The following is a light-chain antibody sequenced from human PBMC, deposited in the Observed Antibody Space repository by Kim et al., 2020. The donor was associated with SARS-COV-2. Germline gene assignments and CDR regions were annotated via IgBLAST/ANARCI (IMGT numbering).Light chain of an antibody. Sequence: DIVMTQSPLSLPVNTGEPASISCRSSQSLLHSNGYNYLDWYLQKPGQSPQLLIYLGSNRASGVPDRFSGSGSGTDFTLKISRVETVYVRVYYCMQALQSPITFGQETRLEI. CDR2: LGS. CDR1: QSLLHSNGYNY. CDR3: MQALQSPIT. J-gene: IGKJ5*01. V-gene: IGKV2-28*01.